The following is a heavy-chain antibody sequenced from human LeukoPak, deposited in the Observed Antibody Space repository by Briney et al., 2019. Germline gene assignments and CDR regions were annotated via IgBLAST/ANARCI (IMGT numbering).Heavy chain of an antibody. D-gene: IGHD6-13*01. CDR1: GYTFTSYD. V-gene: IGHV1-18*01. CDR2: ISAYNGNT. CDR3: ARGKQQLGSLYYYGMDV. Sequence: ASVKVSCKASGYTFTSYDINWVRQAPGQGLEWMGWISAYNGNTNYAQKLQGRVTMTTDTSTSTAYMELRSLRSDDTAVYYCARGKQQLGSLYYYGMDVWGQGTTVTVSS. J-gene: IGHJ6*02.